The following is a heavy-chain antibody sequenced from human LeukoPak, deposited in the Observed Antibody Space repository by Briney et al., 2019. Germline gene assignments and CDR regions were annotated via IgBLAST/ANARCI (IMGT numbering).Heavy chain of an antibody. CDR3: AAVVIDSSGFYSYFYN. V-gene: IGHV4-39*02. Sequence: SETLSLTCTVSGGSISSSSYFWGWIRQPPGKGLEWIGSIYYSGSTHYTPSLKSRVTIFVDMSKNHFSLRLSSVTAADTAVYYCAAVVIDSSGFYSYFYNWGQGTLVTVSS. CDR2: IYYSGST. J-gene: IGHJ4*02. CDR1: GGSISSSSYF. D-gene: IGHD3-22*01.